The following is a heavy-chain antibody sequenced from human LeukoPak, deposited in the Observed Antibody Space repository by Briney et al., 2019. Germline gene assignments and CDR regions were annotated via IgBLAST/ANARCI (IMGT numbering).Heavy chain of an antibody. CDR2: IYYSGST. Sequence: SETLSLTCTVSGGSISSSSYYWGWIRQPPGKGLEWIGSIYYSGSTYYNPSLKSRVTISVDTSKNQFSLKLSSVTAADTAVYYCASWYFDWLLSGAFDIWGQGTMVTVSS. CDR3: ASWYFDWLLSGAFDI. CDR1: GGSISSSSYY. V-gene: IGHV4-39*01. D-gene: IGHD3-9*01. J-gene: IGHJ3*02.